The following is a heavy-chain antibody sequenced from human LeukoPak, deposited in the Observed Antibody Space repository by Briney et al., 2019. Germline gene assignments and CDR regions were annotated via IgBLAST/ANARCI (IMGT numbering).Heavy chain of an antibody. D-gene: IGHD3-22*01. CDR1: GYSISSGYY. Sequence: SETLSLTCAVSGYSISSGYYWGWIRQPPGKGLEWIGSISHSESTYYNPSLKSRVTISVDTSKNQFSLKLSSVTAADTAVYYCARGWRSGYYLFDFWGQGTLVTVSS. CDR2: ISHSEST. J-gene: IGHJ4*02. CDR3: ARGWRSGYYLFDF. V-gene: IGHV4-38-2*01.